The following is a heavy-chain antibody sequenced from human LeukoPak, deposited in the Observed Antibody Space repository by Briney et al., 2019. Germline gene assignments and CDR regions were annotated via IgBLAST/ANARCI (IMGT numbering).Heavy chain of an antibody. CDR2: INPNSGGT. CDR1: GYTLTGYY. J-gene: IGHJ4*02. V-gene: IGHV1-2*02. D-gene: IGHD6-19*01. CDR3: ARSSSDHRLTRY. Sequence: ASVKVSCKASGYTLTGYYMNWVQQAPGQGLGWMGWINPNSGGTNYAQKFQGRVTMTRDTSISTAYMELSRLRSDDTAVYYCARSSSDHRLTRYWGQGTLVTVSS.